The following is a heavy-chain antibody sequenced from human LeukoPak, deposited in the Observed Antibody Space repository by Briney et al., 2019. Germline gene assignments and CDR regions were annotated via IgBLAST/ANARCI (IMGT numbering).Heavy chain of an antibody. D-gene: IGHD1-26*01. Sequence: GGSLRLSCAASGFTGSDNYMTWVRQAPGKGLVWVSSIYNTGATHYAESVKGRFTISRDNSKNTAFLQMNSLRAEDMAVYYCARIEWERLGRAFDIWGQGTMVTVSS. J-gene: IGHJ3*02. CDR2: IYNTGAT. CDR1: GFTGSDNY. V-gene: IGHV3-53*01. CDR3: ARIEWERLGRAFDI.